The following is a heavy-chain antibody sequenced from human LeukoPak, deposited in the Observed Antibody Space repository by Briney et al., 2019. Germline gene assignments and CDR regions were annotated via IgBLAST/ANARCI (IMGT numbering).Heavy chain of an antibody. V-gene: IGHV1-69*06. CDR2: IIPIFGTA. CDR1: GGTFSSYA. Sequence: ASVKVSCKASGGTFSSYAISWVRQAPGQGLEWMGGIIPIFGTANYAQKFQGRVTITADKSTSTAYMELSSLRSEDTAVYYCARDDYYDSSGYYWNYWGQGTLVTVSS. D-gene: IGHD3-22*01. CDR3: ARDDYYDSSGYYWNY. J-gene: IGHJ4*02.